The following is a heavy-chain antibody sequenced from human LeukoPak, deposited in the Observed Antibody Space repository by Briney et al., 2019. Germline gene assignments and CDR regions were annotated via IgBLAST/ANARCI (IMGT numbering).Heavy chain of an antibody. J-gene: IGHJ4*02. V-gene: IGHV3-30-3*01. D-gene: IGHD2-8*01. CDR3: ARIYCTTANRVRWCMWY. CDR2: ISYDGSNK. Sequence: GRSLRLSCAASGFTLSSYAMHWVRQAPGKGLEWVAVISYDGSNKYYADSVKGRFTISRDNSKNTLYLQMNSLRAEDTAVYYCARIYCTTANRVRWCMWYWGQGTLVTVSS. CDR1: GFTLSSYA.